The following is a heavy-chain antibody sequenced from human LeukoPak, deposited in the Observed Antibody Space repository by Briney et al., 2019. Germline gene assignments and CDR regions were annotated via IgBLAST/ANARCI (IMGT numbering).Heavy chain of an antibody. CDR1: GFTFSSYW. J-gene: IGHJ4*02. Sequence: GGSLRLSCAASGFTFSSYWMHWVRQAPGQGLVWVSRINSYGSSTNYADSVKGRFTISRDNAKNMLYLQMNSLRAEDTAVYYCARVDASSSSWFDYWGQGTLVTVSS. V-gene: IGHV3-74*01. D-gene: IGHD6-13*01. CDR3: ARVDASSSSWFDY. CDR2: INSYGSST.